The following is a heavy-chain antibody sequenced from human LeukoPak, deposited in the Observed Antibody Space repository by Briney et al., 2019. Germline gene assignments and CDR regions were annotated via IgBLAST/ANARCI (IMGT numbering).Heavy chain of an antibody. J-gene: IGHJ4*02. CDR1: GGSLTNYY. D-gene: IGHD3-16*01. CDR3: ARLNFRGGEALHFDS. CDR2: INSDGTT. Sequence: PSETLSLTCSVSGGSLTNYYWGWIRQPPGKGLEFIGHINSDGTTNYDSSLQSRVAISLDTSKIQFSLRLYSVTAADTALYFCARLNFRGGEALHFDSWGQGTLVTVSS. V-gene: IGHV4-4*09.